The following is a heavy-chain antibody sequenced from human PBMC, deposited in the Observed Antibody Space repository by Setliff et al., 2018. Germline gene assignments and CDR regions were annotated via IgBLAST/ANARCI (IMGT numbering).Heavy chain of an antibody. J-gene: IGHJ6*02. CDR2: IYIGGSA. Sequence: ASETLSLTCTVSGGSISSYYWSWIRQPAGKGLEWIGHIYIGGSANYNPSLKSRVTISVDTSKNQFSLKLSSVTAADTAVYYCARDPYYYDSIDVYYGMDVWGQGTTVTVSS. CDR3: ARDPYYYDSIDVYYGMDV. CDR1: GGSISSYY. D-gene: IGHD3-22*01. V-gene: IGHV4-4*07.